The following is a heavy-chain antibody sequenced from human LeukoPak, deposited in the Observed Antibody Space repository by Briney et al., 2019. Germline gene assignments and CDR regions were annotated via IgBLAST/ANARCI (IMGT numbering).Heavy chain of an antibody. Sequence: GGSLRLSCAASGFTFSIYAMSWVRQAPGKGLGWVSAIGGRTDTTYYADSVKGRFTISRDNSKNTLFLQMNSLRAEDTAVYYCARVGYTSGWYRNWGQGTLVTVSS. D-gene: IGHD6-19*01. CDR1: GFTFSIYA. CDR3: ARVGYTSGWYRN. J-gene: IGHJ4*02. V-gene: IGHV3-23*01. CDR2: IGGRTDTT.